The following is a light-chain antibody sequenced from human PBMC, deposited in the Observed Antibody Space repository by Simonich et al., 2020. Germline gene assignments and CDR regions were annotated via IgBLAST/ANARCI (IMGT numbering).Light chain of an antibody. CDR1: QSISSC. Sequence: DIKMTQSPSTLSASLGDRVTITFRASQSISSCLAWYQQKPGKAPKLLVYKASSLESGVPSMLSGSGSGTEFTLTISSLQPDDFATYYCQQYNSYSTFGQGTKVEIK. CDR3: QQYNSYST. J-gene: IGKJ1*01. CDR2: KAS. V-gene: IGKV1-5*03.